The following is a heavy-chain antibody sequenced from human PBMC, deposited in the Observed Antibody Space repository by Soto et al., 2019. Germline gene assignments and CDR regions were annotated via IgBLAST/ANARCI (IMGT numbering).Heavy chain of an antibody. J-gene: IGHJ5*02. CDR1: GASIRSTDYY. V-gene: IGHV4-30-4*01. D-gene: IGHD2-21*02. CDR2: VYYTGST. CDR3: VRTAREGAVAPHWFDR. Sequence: SETLSLTCTVSGASIRSTDYYWSWIRQAPGKGLEWIGYVYYTGSTYYNPSLMSRLTISVDTSRNQFSLKLTSVTAAETAVYYCVRTAREGAVAPHWFDRWGQGTQVTVSS.